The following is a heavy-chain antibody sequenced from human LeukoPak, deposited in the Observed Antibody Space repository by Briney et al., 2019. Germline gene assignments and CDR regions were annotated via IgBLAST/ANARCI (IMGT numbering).Heavy chain of an antibody. CDR1: GFTFSSYS. D-gene: IGHD1-26*01. CDR3: ARGTSGTFKSFDY. Sequence: GGSLRLSCAASGFTFSSYSMNWVRQAPGKGLEWVSYISSSSSTIYYADSVKGRFTISRDNSNNTLYLQINSLRAEDTAVYYCARGTSGTFKSFDYWGQGTLVTVSS. CDR2: ISSSSSTI. V-gene: IGHV3-48*01. J-gene: IGHJ4*02.